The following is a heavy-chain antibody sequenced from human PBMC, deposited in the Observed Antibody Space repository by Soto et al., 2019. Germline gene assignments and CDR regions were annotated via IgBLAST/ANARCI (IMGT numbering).Heavy chain of an antibody. Sequence: GESLKISCKGSGYSFTSYWIGWVRQMPGQGLEWMGIIFPDDSDTRYSPSFQGHVTISVDKSISTAYVQWSSLKASDSAIYYCFRGGVTSRTFDYWGQGALVTVSS. CDR3: FRGGVTSRTFDY. V-gene: IGHV5-51*01. D-gene: IGHD3-16*01. J-gene: IGHJ4*02. CDR1: GYSFTSYW. CDR2: IFPDDSDT.